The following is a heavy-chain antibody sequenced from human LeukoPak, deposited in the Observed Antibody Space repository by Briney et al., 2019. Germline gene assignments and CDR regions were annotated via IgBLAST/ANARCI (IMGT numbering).Heavy chain of an antibody. V-gene: IGHV3-30*04. CDR2: ISYDGSNQ. D-gene: IGHD1-26*01. CDR1: GFTFSNYA. J-gene: IGHJ4*02. Sequence: GRSLRLSCAASGFTFSNYAMHWVRQAPGKGLEWVAVISYDGSNQYYADSVKGRFTISRDNSKNTLYLQMNSLRAEDTAVYFCARESGVGGSSPDHWGQGTLVTVSS. CDR3: ARESGVGGSSPDH.